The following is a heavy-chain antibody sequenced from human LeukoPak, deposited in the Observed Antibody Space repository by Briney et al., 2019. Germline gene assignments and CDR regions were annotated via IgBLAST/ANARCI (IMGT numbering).Heavy chain of an antibody. V-gene: IGHV3-9*03. CDR3: AKATRGGDYGTARAFDI. CDR2: ISWNSGSI. Sequence: GGSLRLSCAASGFTFDDYAVHWVRQAPGKGLEWVSGISWNSGSIVYADSVKGRFTISRDNAKNSLYLQMNSLRAEDMALYYCAKATRGGDYGTARAFDIWGQGTMVTVS. J-gene: IGHJ3*02. D-gene: IGHD4-17*01. CDR1: GFTFDDYA.